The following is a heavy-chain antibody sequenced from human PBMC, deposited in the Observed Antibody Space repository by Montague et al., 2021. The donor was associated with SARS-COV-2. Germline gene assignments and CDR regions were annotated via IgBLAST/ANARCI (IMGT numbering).Heavy chain of an antibody. CDR1: GGSISDNNW. Sequence: SETLSLTCGVSGGSISDNNWGSWVRPAPETGLEWIGEISLGGHTDYNPSLKSRVTISLDKSKNQFSLKLTSVTAADTAVYYCARDIWEPEVRSRGWFDPWGQGILVTVSS. V-gene: IGHV4-4*02. CDR2: ISLGGHT. J-gene: IGHJ5*02. D-gene: IGHD1-26*01. CDR3: ARDIWEPEVRSRGWFDP.